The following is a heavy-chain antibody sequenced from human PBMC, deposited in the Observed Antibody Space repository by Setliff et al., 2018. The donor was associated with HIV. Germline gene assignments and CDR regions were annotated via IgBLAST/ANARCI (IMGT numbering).Heavy chain of an antibody. Sequence: SETLSLTCTVSGDSISRRNYYWGWIRQSPGKGLEWIASMHGSGNTHYNPSLQSRITISMDTSKNQFSLTLSSVTAADTAIYFCMRDGSRTTGMTGYYYGVDVWGQGTTVTVSS. CDR2: MHGSGNT. CDR1: GDSISRRNYY. CDR3: MRDGSRTTGMTGYYYGVDV. J-gene: IGHJ6*02. V-gene: IGHV4-39*07. D-gene: IGHD1-1*01.